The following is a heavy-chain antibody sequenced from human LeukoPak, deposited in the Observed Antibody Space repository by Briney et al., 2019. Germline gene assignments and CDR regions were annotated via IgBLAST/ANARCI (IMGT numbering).Heavy chain of an antibody. CDR3: TTGCRNGDY. CDR2: IKSKTDGGTT. V-gene: IGHV3-15*01. J-gene: IGHJ4*02. Sequence: GGSLRLSCAASGFTFSNAWMTWVRQAPGKGLEWAGRIKSKTDGGTTDYAAPVKGRFTISRDDSKNTLYLQMNSLKTEDTAVYYCTTGCRNGDYWGQGTLVTVSS. CDR1: GFTFSNAW. D-gene: IGHD2-15*01.